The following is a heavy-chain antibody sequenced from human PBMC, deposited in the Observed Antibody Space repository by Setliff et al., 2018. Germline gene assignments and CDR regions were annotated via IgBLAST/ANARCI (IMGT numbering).Heavy chain of an antibody. D-gene: IGHD3-10*01. Sequence: SETLSLTCTVSGGSVTESFWSWLRQPPGKGLEWIGSVYYSGYTYYKPSLQSRVTMSVDTSKNQFSLKLTSVTAADTAVYYCARVDFTMIQGVIGHWGQGTLVTVSS. CDR2: VYYSGYT. V-gene: IGHV4-59*02. CDR3: ARVDFTMIQGVIGH. J-gene: IGHJ1*01. CDR1: GGSVTESF.